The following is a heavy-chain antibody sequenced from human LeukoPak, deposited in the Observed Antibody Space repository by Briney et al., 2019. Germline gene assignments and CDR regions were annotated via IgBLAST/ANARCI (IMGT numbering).Heavy chain of an antibody. D-gene: IGHD4-17*01. CDR3: AIDYGDYVGAFDI. CDR1: GGSFSGYY. CDR2: INHSGST. V-gene: IGHV4-34*01. J-gene: IGHJ3*02. Sequence: SETLSLTCAVYGGSFSGYYWSWIRQPPGKGLEWIGEINHSGSTNYNPSLKSRVTISVDTSKNQFSLKLSSVTAADTAVYYCAIDYGDYVGAFDIWGQGTMVTVSS.